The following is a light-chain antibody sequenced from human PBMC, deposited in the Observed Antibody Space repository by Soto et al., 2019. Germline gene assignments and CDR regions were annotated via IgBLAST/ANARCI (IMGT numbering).Light chain of an antibody. V-gene: IGKV3-15*01. CDR3: QQYNNWPRT. CDR2: GAS. CDR1: QSVSSK. Sequence: EIVMTQSPATLSVSPGERATLSCRASQSVSSKLAWYQQKPGQAPRLLIYGASTRATGIPARFSGSGSGTEFTLHISRLQSEDFAVYYCQQYNNWPRTFGQGTKVEIK. J-gene: IGKJ1*01.